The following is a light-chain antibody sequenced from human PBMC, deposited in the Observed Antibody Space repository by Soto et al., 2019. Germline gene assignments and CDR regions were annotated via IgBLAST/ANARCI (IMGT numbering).Light chain of an antibody. CDR1: SSDVGGYNY. V-gene: IGLV2-14*01. CDR2: EVS. Sequence: QSALTQPASLSGSPGQSITISCTGTSSDVGGYNYVSWYQQHPGKAPKLMIYEVSNRPSGVSTRFSGSKSGNTASLTITGLQAEDEADYYCSSYTSSSTLAVFGGGNKLTVL. CDR3: SSYTSSSTLAV. J-gene: IGLJ2*01.